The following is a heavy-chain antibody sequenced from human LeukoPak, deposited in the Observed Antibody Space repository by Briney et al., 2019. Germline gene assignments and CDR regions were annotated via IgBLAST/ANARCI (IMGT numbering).Heavy chain of an antibody. J-gene: IGHJ4*02. CDR1: GGSISTSGYF. V-gene: IGHV4-39*01. CDR3: ARRIMIVVTEYHFDD. CDR2: VSHSGTT. D-gene: IGHD3-22*01. Sequence: SETLSLTCTVSGGSISTSGYFWGWIRQSPGKGLEWIGSVSHSGTTYYNPPLQSRVTISVDTSKNQFSLELRSATAADTAVYYCARRIMIVVTEYHFDDWGQGTQVSVFS.